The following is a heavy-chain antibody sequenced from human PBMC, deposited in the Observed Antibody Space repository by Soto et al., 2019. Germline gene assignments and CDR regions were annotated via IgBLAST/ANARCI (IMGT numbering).Heavy chain of an antibody. V-gene: IGHV4-30-2*01. D-gene: IGHD3-3*01. CDR1: GGAISSGGYS. CDR3: ARGFLKVGMDV. CDR2: IYDSGTT. Sequence: PSETLSLTCAVSGGAISSGGYSWSWIRQPPGKGLEWIGYIYDSGTTYYNPSLKSRVTISVDRSKNQFSLQLNSVTPEDTAVYYCARGFLKVGMDVWGQGTTVTVSS. J-gene: IGHJ6*02.